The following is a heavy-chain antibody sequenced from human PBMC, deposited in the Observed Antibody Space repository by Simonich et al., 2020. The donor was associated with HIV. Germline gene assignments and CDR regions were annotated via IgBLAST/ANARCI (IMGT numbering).Heavy chain of an antibody. D-gene: IGHD2-15*01. J-gene: IGHJ3*02. V-gene: IGHV4-34*01. CDR2: FNHSGST. CDR3: ARLDAVVGVSAPTTAFDI. Sequence: QVQLQQWGAGLLKPSETLSLTCAFYGGSFSGYYWSWIRQPPGKGLEWIGEFNHSGSTNYNPSLKSRGTISVETSKNQFSLKLSSVTAADTAVYYCARLDAVVGVSAPTTAFDIWGQGTLVTVSS. CDR1: GGSFSGYY.